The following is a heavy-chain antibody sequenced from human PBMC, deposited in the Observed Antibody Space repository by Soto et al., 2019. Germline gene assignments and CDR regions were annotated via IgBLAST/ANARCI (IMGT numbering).Heavy chain of an antibody. CDR2: TYYRSKWYN. D-gene: IGHD5-12*01. Sequence: PSQTLSLTCAISGDSVSSNSASWNWIRQSPSRGLEWLGRTYYRSKWYNDYAVSVKSRMTVNPDTSKNQFSLQLNSVTPEDTAIYYCARRTSGYLVSVFDYWGQGTLVTVSS. CDR1: GDSVSSNSAS. CDR3: ARRTSGYLVSVFDY. J-gene: IGHJ4*02. V-gene: IGHV6-1*01.